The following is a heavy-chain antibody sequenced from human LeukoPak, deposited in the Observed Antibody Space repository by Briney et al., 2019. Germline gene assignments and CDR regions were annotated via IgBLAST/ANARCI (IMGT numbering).Heavy chain of an antibody. D-gene: IGHD4-17*01. Sequence: PSETLSLTCTVSGGPISSSSYYWGWIRQPPGKGLEWIGSIYYSGSTYYNPSLKSRVTISVDTSKNQFSLKLSSVTAADTAVYYCASLDYGASLYYYYGMDVWGQGTTVTVSS. V-gene: IGHV4-39*01. CDR1: GGPISSSSYY. CDR3: ASLDYGASLYYYYGMDV. CDR2: IYYSGST. J-gene: IGHJ6*02.